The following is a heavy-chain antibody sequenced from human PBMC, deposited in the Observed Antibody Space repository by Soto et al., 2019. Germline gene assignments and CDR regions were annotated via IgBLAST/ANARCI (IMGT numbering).Heavy chain of an antibody. CDR2: IYYSGST. CDR1: GGSISSSSYY. J-gene: IGHJ5*02. D-gene: IGHD2-2*01. V-gene: IGHV4-39*01. CDR3: ARHISGYCSSTSCYLFDP. Sequence: QLQLQESGPGLVKPSETLSLTCTVSGGSISSSSYYWGWIRQPPGKGLEWIGSIYYSGSTYYNPYLKSRVTISVDTSKNQFSLKLSSVTAADTAVYYCARHISGYCSSTSCYLFDPWGQGTLVTVSS.